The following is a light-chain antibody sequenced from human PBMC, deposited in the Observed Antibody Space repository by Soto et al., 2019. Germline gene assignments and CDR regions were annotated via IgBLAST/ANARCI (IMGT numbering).Light chain of an antibody. CDR1: QRVSSNF. CDR2: GAY. CDR3: QQYGSAHQT. Sequence: EIVLTQSPGTLSLSPGERATLSCRASQRVSSNFLAWYQQKPCQAPRLLIYGAYSRVTGIPDRFSGSGSGTDFSLTISRLESEDFAVYYCQQYGSAHQTFGQGTKVYIK. J-gene: IGKJ1*01. V-gene: IGKV3-20*01.